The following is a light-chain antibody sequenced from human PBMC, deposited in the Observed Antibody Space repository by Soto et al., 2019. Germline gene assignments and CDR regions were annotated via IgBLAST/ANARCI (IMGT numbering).Light chain of an antibody. CDR2: SAS. CDR3: QQRSNWPRT. V-gene: IGKV3-11*01. Sequence: EIVLTQSPGTLSSSPGERATLSCRASQSVSSYLAWYQQKPGQAPRLLIYSASARATGVPPRFSGSGSGTDFTLTISSLEPEDFAVYYCQQRSNWPRTFGQGTKVDIK. J-gene: IGKJ1*01. CDR1: QSVSSY.